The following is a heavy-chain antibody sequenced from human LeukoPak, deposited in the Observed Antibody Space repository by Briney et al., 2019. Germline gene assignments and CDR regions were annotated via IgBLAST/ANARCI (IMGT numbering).Heavy chain of an antibody. CDR2: ISSSSSYI. D-gene: IGHD3-9*01. Sequence: PEGSLRLSCAASGFTFSSYSMNWVRQAPGKGLEWVSSISSSSSYIYYADSVKGRFTISRDNAKNSLYLQMNSLRAEDTAVYYCARDLSYYDILTGRQFDYWGQGTLVTVSS. CDR3: ARDLSYYDILTGRQFDY. V-gene: IGHV3-21*01. J-gene: IGHJ4*02. CDR1: GFTFSSYS.